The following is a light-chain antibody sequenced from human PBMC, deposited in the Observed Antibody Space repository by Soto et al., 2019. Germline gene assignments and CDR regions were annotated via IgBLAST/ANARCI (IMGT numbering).Light chain of an antibody. CDR3: QKADTFRRS. Sequence: DIQMTQSPSSVSASVGDRVTITCRASQGISSWLAWYQQKPGKAPNLLIYAASTLQSGVPSRFSGSGSGIDVTLSISSLQPKDFASYYCQKADTFRRSFGGGTKVECK. CDR1: QGISSW. V-gene: IGKV1-12*01. CDR2: AAS. J-gene: IGKJ4*01.